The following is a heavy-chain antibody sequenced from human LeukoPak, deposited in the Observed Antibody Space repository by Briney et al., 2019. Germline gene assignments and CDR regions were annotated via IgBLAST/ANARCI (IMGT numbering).Heavy chain of an antibody. CDR3: TTSSTVTTYHDY. Sequence: GGSLRLSCAASGFTFSNAWMSWVRQAPGKGLEWVGRIKSKTDGGTTDYAALVKGRFTISRDDSKNTLYLQMNSLKTEDTAVYYCTTSSTVTTYHDYWGQGTLVTVSS. D-gene: IGHD4-17*01. V-gene: IGHV3-15*01. CDR2: IKSKTDGGTT. CDR1: GFTFSNAW. J-gene: IGHJ4*02.